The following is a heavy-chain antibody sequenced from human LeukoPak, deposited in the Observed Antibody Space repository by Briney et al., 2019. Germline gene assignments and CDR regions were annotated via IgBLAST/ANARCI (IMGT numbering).Heavy chain of an antibody. CDR3: ARRLATMVRGAHTLFDY. J-gene: IGHJ4*02. CDR1: GGSFSGYY. D-gene: IGHD3-10*01. CDR2: INHSGST. Sequence: SETLSLTCAVYGGSFSGYYWSWIRQPPGKGLEWIGEINHSGSTNYNPSLKSRVTISVDTSKNQFSLKLSSVTAADTAVYYCARRLATMVRGAHTLFDYWGQGTLVTVSS. V-gene: IGHV4-34*01.